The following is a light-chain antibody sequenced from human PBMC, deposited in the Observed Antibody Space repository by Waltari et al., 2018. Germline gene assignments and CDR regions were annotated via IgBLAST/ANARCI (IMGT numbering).Light chain of an antibody. J-gene: IGLJ2*01. CDR1: SSNIGSNT. V-gene: IGLV1-44*01. Sequence: GTPGQRVTISCSGSSSNIGSNTVNWYQQLPGTAPKLLIYSNNQRPSGVPDRFSGSKSGTSASLAISGLQSEDEADYYCAVWDDSLNGPVFGGGAKLTVL. CDR2: SNN. CDR3: AVWDDSLNGPV.